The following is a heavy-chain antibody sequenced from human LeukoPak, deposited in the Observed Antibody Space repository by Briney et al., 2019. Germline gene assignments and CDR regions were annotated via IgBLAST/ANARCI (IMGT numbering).Heavy chain of an antibody. D-gene: IGHD3-22*01. J-gene: IGHJ4*02. CDR1: GFTFSSYS. Sequence: GGSLRLSCAASGFTFSSYSMNWVRQAPGKGLEWVSSISSSSSYIYYADSVKGRFTISRDNAKNSLYLQMNTLRAEDTAVYYCARVLSEDSSGYYHYFDYWGQGTLVTVSS. CDR3: ARVLSEDSSGYYHYFDY. CDR2: ISSSSSYI. V-gene: IGHV3-21*01.